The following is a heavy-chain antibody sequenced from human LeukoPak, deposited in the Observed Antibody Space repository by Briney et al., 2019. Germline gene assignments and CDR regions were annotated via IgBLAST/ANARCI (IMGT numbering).Heavy chain of an antibody. CDR2: IIPILGIA. CDR1: GGTFSSYA. D-gene: IGHD6-19*01. CDR3: ARRIAVAGPPGDAFDI. V-gene: IGHV1-69*04. J-gene: IGHJ3*02. Sequence: SVKVSCKASGGTFSSYAISWVRQAPGQGLEWMGRIIPILGIANYAQKFQGRVTITADKSTSTAYMELSSLRSEDTAVYYCARRIAVAGPPGDAFDIWGQGTMVTVSS.